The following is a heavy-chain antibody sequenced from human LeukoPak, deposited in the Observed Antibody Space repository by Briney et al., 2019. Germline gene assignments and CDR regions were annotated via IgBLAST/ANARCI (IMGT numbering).Heavy chain of an antibody. CDR2: VFYSGTT. V-gene: IGHV4-39*01. Sequence: SDTLSLTCTVSGGSVSSNNYYWTWLRQPPGMGLQWIGTVFYSGTTYYNPSLKSRATTSVDTSKNQFSLKLSSVTVADMAVYYCARLARSTRDYSWHFDLWGRGTLVTVSS. CDR3: ARLARSTRDYSWHFDL. J-gene: IGHJ2*01. CDR1: GGSVSSNNYY. D-gene: IGHD4-17*01.